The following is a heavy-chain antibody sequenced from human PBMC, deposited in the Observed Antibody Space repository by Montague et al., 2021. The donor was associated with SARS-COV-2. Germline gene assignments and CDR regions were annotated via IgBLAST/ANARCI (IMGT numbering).Heavy chain of an antibody. J-gene: IGHJ3*01. CDR3: ARLKRYFDSSGSPSAFDF. CDR1: GGSITNNIDY. Sequence: SETRSLTCTVSGGSITNNIDYWAWIRQPPGKGLEWIGSIYYTGNTYYNPCLKSRVTISVVTYKNHFNLKLSSVTAAETAVYYCARLKRYFDSSGSPSAFDFWGQGTTVTVSS. CDR2: IYYTGNT. V-gene: IGHV4-39*02. D-gene: IGHD3-22*01.